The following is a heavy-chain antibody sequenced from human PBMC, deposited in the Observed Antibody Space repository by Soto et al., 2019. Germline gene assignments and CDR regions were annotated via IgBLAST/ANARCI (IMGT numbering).Heavy chain of an antibody. D-gene: IGHD5-18*01. CDR2: ISGSGGST. CDR1: GFTFSSYA. CDR3: AKSEQTYSYGFRYYFYY. J-gene: IGHJ4*02. Sequence: GGSLRLSCAASGFTFSSYAMSWVRQAPGKGLEWVSAISGSGGSTYYADSVKGRFTISRDNSKNTLYLQMNSLRAEDTAVYYCAKSEQTYSYGFRYYFYYWGQGTLVTVSS. V-gene: IGHV3-23*01.